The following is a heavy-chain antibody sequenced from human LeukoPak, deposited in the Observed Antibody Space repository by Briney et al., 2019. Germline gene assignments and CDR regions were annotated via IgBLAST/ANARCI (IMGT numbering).Heavy chain of an antibody. V-gene: IGHV3-30-3*01. CDR3: AKGSTWIQLWLSDY. CDR1: GFTFSSYA. D-gene: IGHD5-18*01. CDR2: ISYDGSNK. J-gene: IGHJ4*02. Sequence: GALRLSCAASGFTFSSYAMHWVRQAPGKGLEWVAVISYDGSNKYYADSVKGRFTISRDNSKNTLYLQMNSLRAEDTAVYYCAKGSTWIQLWLSDYWGQGTLVTVSS.